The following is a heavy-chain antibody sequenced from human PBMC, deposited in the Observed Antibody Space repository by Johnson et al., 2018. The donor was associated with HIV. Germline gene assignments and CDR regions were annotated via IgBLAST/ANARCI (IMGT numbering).Heavy chain of an antibody. CDR2: IRYDGSNK. Sequence: VQLVESGGGVVQPGGSLRLSCAASGFTFSSYGMHWVRQAPGKGLEWVAFIRYDGSNKYYADSVKGRFTISRDNSKNTLYLQMSSLRAEDTAVYYCAKETPSSGGTFDIWGQGTMVTVSS. V-gene: IGHV3-30*02. J-gene: IGHJ3*02. D-gene: IGHD6-25*01. CDR3: AKETPSSGGTFDI. CDR1: GFTFSSYG.